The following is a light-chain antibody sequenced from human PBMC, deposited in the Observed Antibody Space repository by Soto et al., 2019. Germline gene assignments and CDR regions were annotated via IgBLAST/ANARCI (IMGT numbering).Light chain of an antibody. CDR1: SSNIGAGYD. V-gene: IGLV1-40*01. Sequence: QSVLTQPPSVSGAPGQRVTISCTGSSSNIGAGYDVHWYQQLPGTAPKLLIYGNSNRPSGVPDRFSGSKSGNSASLAITGLQAEYEADYYSSLSGVEFGGGTKLTVL. CDR2: GNS. J-gene: IGLJ2*01. CDR3: SLSGVE.